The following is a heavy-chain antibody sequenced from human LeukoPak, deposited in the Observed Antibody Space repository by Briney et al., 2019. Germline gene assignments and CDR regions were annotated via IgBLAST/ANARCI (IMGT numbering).Heavy chain of an antibody. CDR1: GFTFSNYW. D-gene: IGHD2/OR15-2a*01. CDR3: ARAPEYLRAGYYFDY. V-gene: IGHV3-7*01. CDR2: IKQDGSEK. J-gene: IGHJ4*02. Sequence: PGGSLRLSCAASGFTFSNYWMTWVRQAPGKGLEWVANIKQDGSEKYYVDSVKGRFTISRDNAKNSLYLQMNSLRAEDTAVYYCARAPEYLRAGYYFDYWGQGTLVTVSS.